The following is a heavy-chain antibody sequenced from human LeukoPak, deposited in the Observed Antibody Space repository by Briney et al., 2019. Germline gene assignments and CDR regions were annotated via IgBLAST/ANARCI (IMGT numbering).Heavy chain of an antibody. CDR3: ARGHCSNSGCYEYHYYSMDV. V-gene: IGHV1-2*02. D-gene: IGHD2-2*01. CDR1: GYTFTGYY. J-gene: IGHJ6*02. Sequence: ASVKVSCKASGYTFTGYYMHWVRQAPGQGLEWMGWINPNSGGTDYAQKFQGRVTMTRDTSVSTAYMELSGLRSDDTAVYYCARGHCSNSGCYEYHYYSMDVWGQGTTVTVSS. CDR2: INPNSGGT.